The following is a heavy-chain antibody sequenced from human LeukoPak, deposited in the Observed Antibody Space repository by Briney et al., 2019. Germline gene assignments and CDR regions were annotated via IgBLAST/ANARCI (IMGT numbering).Heavy chain of an antibody. CDR3: ASMIVPGGG. CDR2: ISSSSSYI. Sequence: PGGSLRLSCAVSGFTFSSYSMNWVRQAPGKGLEWVSSISSSSSYIYYADSVKGRFTISRDNAKNSLYLQMNSLRAEDTALYYCASMIVPGGGWGQGTLVTVSS. CDR1: GFTFSSYS. D-gene: IGHD3-22*01. J-gene: IGHJ4*02. V-gene: IGHV3-21*03.